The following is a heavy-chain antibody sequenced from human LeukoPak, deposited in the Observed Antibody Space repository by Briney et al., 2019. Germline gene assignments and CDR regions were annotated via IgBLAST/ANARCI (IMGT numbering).Heavy chain of an antibody. CDR2: IYYSGST. J-gene: IGHJ4*02. V-gene: IGHV4-31*03. CDR3: ARAPVDIVAVPAAIWGYFDY. D-gene: IGHD2-2*02. Sequence: PSETLSLTCTVSGGSISSGGYYWSWIRQHPGKGLEWIGYIYYSGSTYYNPSLKSRVTISVDTSKNQFSLKLSSVTAADTAVYYCARAPVDIVAVPAAIWGYFDYWGQGTLVTVSS. CDR1: GGSISSGGYY.